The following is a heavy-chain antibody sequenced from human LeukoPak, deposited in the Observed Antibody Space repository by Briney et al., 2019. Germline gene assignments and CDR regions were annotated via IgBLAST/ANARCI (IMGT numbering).Heavy chain of an antibody. Sequence: SETLSLTCSVSGGSTSSYYWSWIRQSGGKGLEWIGRIYSSGSSVYNPSLNSRLTMSIDTSKNQFSLTLTSVTATDTAVYYCARVKASSTSWTFDQWGQGALVTVSS. J-gene: IGHJ4*02. CDR3: ARVKASSTSWTFDQ. V-gene: IGHV4-4*07. CDR2: IYSSGSS. CDR1: GGSTSSYY. D-gene: IGHD2-2*01.